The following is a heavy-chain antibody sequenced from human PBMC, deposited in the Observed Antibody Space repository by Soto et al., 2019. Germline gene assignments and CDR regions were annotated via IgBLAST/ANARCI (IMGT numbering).Heavy chain of an antibody. V-gene: IGHV4-4*02. CDR1: GGSISSSNW. Sequence: SETLSLTCAVSGGSISSSNWWSWVRQPPGKGLEWIGEIYHSGSTNYNPSLKSRVTISVDKSKNQFSLKLSSVTAADTAVYYCARVTAAAGTKEHDYWGQGTLVTVSS. CDR2: IYHSGST. CDR3: ARVTAAAGTKEHDY. J-gene: IGHJ4*02. D-gene: IGHD6-13*01.